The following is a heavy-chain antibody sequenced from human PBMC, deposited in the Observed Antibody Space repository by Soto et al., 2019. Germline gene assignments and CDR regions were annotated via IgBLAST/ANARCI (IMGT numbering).Heavy chain of an antibody. V-gene: IGHV4-34*01. CDR1: GGSFTGYY. Sequence: QLQLHQSGAGLLKPSETLSLTCDVSGGSFTGYYWSWIRQPPGKGLVWIGEINHSGFTNYNPSLTGRVTISLDTSKSQFSLKLKSLTAADTAFYFCARGHGRFAHWGQGTLVTVSS. J-gene: IGHJ4*02. CDR2: INHSGFT. CDR3: ARGHGRFAH.